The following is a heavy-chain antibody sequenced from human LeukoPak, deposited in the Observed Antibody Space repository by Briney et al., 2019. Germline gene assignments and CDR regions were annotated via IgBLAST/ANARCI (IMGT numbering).Heavy chain of an antibody. CDR2: ISGSGGST. CDR1: GFTFSSYA. D-gene: IGHD2-2*03. V-gene: IGHV3-23*01. Sequence: PGGSLRLSCAASGFTFSSYAMSWVRQAPGKGLEWVSDISGSGGSTYYADSVKGQFTISRDNSKSTLYLQMSSLRSEDTAIYYCARVIGYCSDTSCSKGFDYWGQGTLVTVSS. J-gene: IGHJ4*02. CDR3: ARVIGYCSDTSCSKGFDY.